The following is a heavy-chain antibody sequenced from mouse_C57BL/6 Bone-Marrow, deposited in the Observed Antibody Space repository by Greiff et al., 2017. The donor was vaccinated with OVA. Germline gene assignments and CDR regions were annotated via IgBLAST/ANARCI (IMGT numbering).Heavy chain of an antibody. CDR1: GYTFTDYN. J-gene: IGHJ4*01. Sequence: DVKLQESGPELVKPGASVKMSCKASGYTFTDYNMHWVKQSHGKSLEWIGYINPNNGGTSYNQKFKGKATLTVNKSSSTAYMELRSLTSEDSAVYYGARGAVVADYYAMDYWGQGTSVTVSS. D-gene: IGHD1-1*01. CDR3: ARGAVVADYYAMDY. CDR2: INPNNGGT. V-gene: IGHV1-22*01.